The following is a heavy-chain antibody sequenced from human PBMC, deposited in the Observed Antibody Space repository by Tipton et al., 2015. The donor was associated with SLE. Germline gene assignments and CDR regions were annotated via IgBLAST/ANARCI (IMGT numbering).Heavy chain of an antibody. J-gene: IGHJ5*02. Sequence: TLSLTCAVYGGSFSGYYWSWIRQPPGKGLEWIGYIYYSGSTYYNPSLKSRVTISVDTSKNQFSLKLSSVTAADTAVYYCARDGRYYYDSSPSWGQGTLVTVSS. V-gene: IGHV4-34*01. CDR2: IYYSGST. CDR1: GGSFSGYY. D-gene: IGHD3-22*01. CDR3: ARDGRYYYDSSPS.